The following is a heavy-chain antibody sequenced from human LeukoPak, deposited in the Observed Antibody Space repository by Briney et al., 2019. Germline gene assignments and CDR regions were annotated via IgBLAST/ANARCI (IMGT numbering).Heavy chain of an antibody. CDR2: ISWNSGSI. D-gene: IGHD2-2*01. Sequence: GGSLRLSCAASGFTFDDYAMHWVRQAPGKGLEWVSGISWNSGSIGYADSVKGRFTISRDNAKNSLYLQMNSLRAEDTALYYCAKDIGDIVVVPAAYNWFDRGGQGTLVTVSS. J-gene: IGHJ5*02. CDR1: GFTFDDYA. V-gene: IGHV3-9*01. CDR3: AKDIGDIVVVPAAYNWFDR.